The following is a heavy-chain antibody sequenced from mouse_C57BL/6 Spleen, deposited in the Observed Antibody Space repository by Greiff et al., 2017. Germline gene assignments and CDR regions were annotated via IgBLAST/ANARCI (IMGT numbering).Heavy chain of an antibody. J-gene: IGHJ4*01. D-gene: IGHD2-4*01. CDR3: ARSFDYGAMDY. V-gene: IGHV1-66*01. CDR2: IYPGSGNT. CDR1: GYSFTSYY. Sequence: QVQLKESGPELVKPGASVKISCKASGYSFTSYYIHWVKQRPGQGLEWIGWIYPGSGNTKYNEKFKGKATLTADTSSSTAYMQLSSLTSEDSAVYYCARSFDYGAMDYWGQGTSVTVSS.